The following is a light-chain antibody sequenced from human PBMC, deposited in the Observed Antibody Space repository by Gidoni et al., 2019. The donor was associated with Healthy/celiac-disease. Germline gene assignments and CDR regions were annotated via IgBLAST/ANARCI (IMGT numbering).Light chain of an antibody. CDR3: QQRSNWPLT. CDR1: QSVSSY. J-gene: IGKJ4*01. V-gene: IGKV3-11*01. CDR2: DAS. Sequence: IVLTQCPATLPLSPGERDTHSCRASQSVSSYLAWYQQKPGQAPRLLIYDASSRATGIPARFSGSGSGTEFTLTISSLEPEDFAVYDCQQRSNWPLTFGGGTKVEIK.